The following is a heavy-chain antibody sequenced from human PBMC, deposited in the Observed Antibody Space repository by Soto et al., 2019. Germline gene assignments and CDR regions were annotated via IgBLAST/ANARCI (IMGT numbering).Heavy chain of an antibody. D-gene: IGHD5-18*01. CDR2: IKSKTDGGTT. V-gene: IGHV3-15*07. Sequence: GGSLRLSCAASGFTFSNAWMNWVRQAPGKGLEWVGRIKSKTDGGTTDYAAPVKGRFTISRDDSKNTLYLQMNSLKTEDTAVYYCTTGIYPTSGYSYGYGFDYWGQGTLVTVSS. CDR1: GFTFSNAW. CDR3: TTGIYPTSGYSYGYGFDY. J-gene: IGHJ4*02.